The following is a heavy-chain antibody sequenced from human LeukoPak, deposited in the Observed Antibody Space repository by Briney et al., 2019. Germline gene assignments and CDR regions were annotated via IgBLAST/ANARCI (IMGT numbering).Heavy chain of an antibody. D-gene: IGHD1-1*01. CDR3: ARVGDWNDLVY. CDR2: ISYTVTT. CDR1: GGSISTYY. Sequence: SETLSLTCTVSGGSISTYYWSWLRQPPGKGLEWIGYISYTVTTNYNPSLKSRVTISVDTSKNQFSLKLSSVTAADTAVYYCARVGDWNDLVYWGQGTLVTVSS. J-gene: IGHJ4*02. V-gene: IGHV4-59*01.